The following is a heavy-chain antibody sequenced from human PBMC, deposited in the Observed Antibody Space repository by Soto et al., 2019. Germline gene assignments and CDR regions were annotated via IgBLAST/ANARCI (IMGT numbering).Heavy chain of an antibody. CDR3: ARDWGYGSWSYENWFDP. V-gene: IGHV1-69*01. Sequence: QVQLVQSGAEVKKPGSSVKVSCKASGGTFSSYAISWVRQAPGQGLEWMGGIIPIFGTANYAQKFQGRLTITADESTSTAYMELRRLRSEDTAVYYCARDWGYGSWSYENWFDPWGHGTLVTVSS. D-gene: IGHD3-10*01. CDR1: GGTFSSYA. CDR2: IIPIFGTA. J-gene: IGHJ5*02.